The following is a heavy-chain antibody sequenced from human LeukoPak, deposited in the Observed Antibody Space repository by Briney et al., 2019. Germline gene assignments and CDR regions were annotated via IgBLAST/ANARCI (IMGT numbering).Heavy chain of an antibody. CDR3: ATIQRDHAFDI. J-gene: IGHJ3*02. CDR2: INHSGST. CDR1: GGSFSGYY. Sequence: SETLSLTCAVYGGSFSGYYWSWIRQPPGKGLEWIGEINHSGSTNYNPSLKSRVTISVDTSKNRFSLKLSSVTAADTAVYYCATIQRDHAFDIWGQGTMVTVSS. V-gene: IGHV4-34*01. D-gene: IGHD6-25*01.